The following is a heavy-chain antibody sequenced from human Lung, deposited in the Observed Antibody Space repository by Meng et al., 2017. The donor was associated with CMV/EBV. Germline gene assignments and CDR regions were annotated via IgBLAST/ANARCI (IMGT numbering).Heavy chain of an antibody. Sequence: SETLSLXXGIYGGSLSGYYWSWIRQTPGKGLEWIGEIRHSGDITNYNPSLKSRVTISIDTSKKQFSLKLSAVTAADTAVYYCARQYSSSYYSDYWGQGTLVTVSS. D-gene: IGHD6-6*01. V-gene: IGHV4-34*01. CDR3: ARQYSSSYYSDY. CDR1: GGSLSGYY. J-gene: IGHJ4*02. CDR2: IRHSGDIT.